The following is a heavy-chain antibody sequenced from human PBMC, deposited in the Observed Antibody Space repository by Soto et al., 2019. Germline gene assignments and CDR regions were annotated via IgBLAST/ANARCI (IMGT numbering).Heavy chain of an antibody. J-gene: IGHJ4*02. V-gene: IGHV1-69*01. CDR1: GGTVSSYA. Sequence: QLHLVQSGAEVKTAGSSVKVSCKASGGTVSSYAITWVRQAPGKGLEWMGVFIPIFVSAHYAPKFQGRISSTADESTSTAYMELSGLTSEDTAIYYCARYVSTDTTGFRGYDLWGEGAQGSVSS. CDR3: ARYVSTDTTGFRGYDL. D-gene: IGHD3-3*01. CDR2: FIPIFVSA.